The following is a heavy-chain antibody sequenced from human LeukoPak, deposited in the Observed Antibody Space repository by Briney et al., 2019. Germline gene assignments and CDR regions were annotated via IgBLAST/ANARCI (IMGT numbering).Heavy chain of an antibody. J-gene: IGHJ4*02. Sequence: GGSLRLSCAASGFIFSSYSMNWARQAPGKGLEWISYISGGGGNIHYADSVEGRFTISRDNAKNSVYLQMNSLRAEDTAIYYCAKYGPQDSGSSHFDYWGQGALVTVSS. D-gene: IGHD1-26*01. CDR3: AKYGPQDSGSSHFDY. CDR1: GFIFSSYS. V-gene: IGHV3-48*01. CDR2: ISGGGGNI.